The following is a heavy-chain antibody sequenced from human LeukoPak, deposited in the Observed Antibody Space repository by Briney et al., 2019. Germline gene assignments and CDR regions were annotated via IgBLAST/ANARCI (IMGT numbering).Heavy chain of an antibody. Sequence: GGSLRLSCAAPGFTLSSYWMSWVRQAPGKGLEWVANIKEDGSEKYYVDSVKGRFTISRDNAKNSLYLHMNSLTAEDTAMYYCARDWVAGVPFDVFDSWAKGTMV. CDR2: IKEDGSEK. D-gene: IGHD3-10*01. CDR1: GFTLSSYW. CDR3: ARDWVAGVPFDVFDS. J-gene: IGHJ3*02. V-gene: IGHV3-7*03.